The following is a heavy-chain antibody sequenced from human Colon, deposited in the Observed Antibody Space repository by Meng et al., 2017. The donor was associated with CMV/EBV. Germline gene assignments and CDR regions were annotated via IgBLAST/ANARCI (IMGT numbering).Heavy chain of an antibody. V-gene: IGHV4-59*01. J-gene: IGHJ4*02. D-gene: IGHD6-13*01. CDR2: IYYSGST. CDR1: GGSISSYY. CDR3: AREPISPIAALDY. Sequence: SETLSLTCTVSGGSISSYYWSWIRQPPGKGLEWIGYIYYSGSTNYNPSLKSRVTISVDTSKNQFSLKLSSVTAADTAVYYCAREPISPIAALDYWGQGTLVTVSS.